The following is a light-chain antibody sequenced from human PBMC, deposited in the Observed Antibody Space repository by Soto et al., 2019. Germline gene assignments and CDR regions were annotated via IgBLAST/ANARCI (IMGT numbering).Light chain of an antibody. CDR2: KGS. CDR1: QSINTW. CDR3: QQYGTSLLT. Sequence: DIQMSQSPSTLYASLGDRVTVTCRASQSINTWLAWYQQKPGKAPTLLMYKGSTLQSGVPSRFSGNGSGTEFTLTISSLQPDDLAIYYCQQYGTSLLTFGGGTKVDIK. J-gene: IGKJ4*01. V-gene: IGKV1-5*03.